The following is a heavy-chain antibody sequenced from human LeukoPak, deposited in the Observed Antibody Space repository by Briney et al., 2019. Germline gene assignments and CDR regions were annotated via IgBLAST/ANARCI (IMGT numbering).Heavy chain of an antibody. D-gene: IGHD6-13*01. V-gene: IGHV1-69*13. CDR3: AKDRAIIAAAGWFDP. CDR2: IIPIFGTA. J-gene: IGHJ5*02. Sequence: ASVKVSCKASGGTFSSYAISWVRQAPGQGLEWMGGIIPIFGTANYAQKFQGRVTITADESTSTAYMELSSLRSEDTAVYYCAKDRAIIAAAGWFDPWGQGTLVTVSS. CDR1: GGTFSSYA.